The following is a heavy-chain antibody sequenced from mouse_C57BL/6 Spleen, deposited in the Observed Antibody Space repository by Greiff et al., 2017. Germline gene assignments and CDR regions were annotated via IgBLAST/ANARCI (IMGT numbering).Heavy chain of an antibody. CDR1: GYSFTGYY. Sequence: EVQLQQSGPELVKPGASVKISCKASGYSFTGYYMNWVKQSPEKSLEWIGEINPSTGGTTYNQKFKAKATLTVDKSSSTAYMQLKSLTSEDSAVYYCARTQGRGDYFDYWGQGTTLTVSS. CDR3: ARTQGRGDYFDY. J-gene: IGHJ2*01. V-gene: IGHV1-42*01. CDR2: INPSTGGT. D-gene: IGHD3-3*01.